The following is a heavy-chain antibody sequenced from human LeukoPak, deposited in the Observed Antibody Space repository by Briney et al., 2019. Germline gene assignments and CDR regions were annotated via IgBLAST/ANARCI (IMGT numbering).Heavy chain of an antibody. CDR2: IRSKVDGGTA. D-gene: IGHD3-16*01. CDR1: GLTFSDAW. V-gene: IGHV3-15*01. CDR3: TKDLPFTAGGVIVH. Sequence: PGGSLRLSCGVSGLTFSDAWLTWVRQGPGKGLEWVGLIRSKVDGGTADYATTVKGRFTISRDDSKNMLYLQMNGPKTEDTAIYYCTKDLPFTAGGVIVHWGQGALVTVSS. J-gene: IGHJ5*02.